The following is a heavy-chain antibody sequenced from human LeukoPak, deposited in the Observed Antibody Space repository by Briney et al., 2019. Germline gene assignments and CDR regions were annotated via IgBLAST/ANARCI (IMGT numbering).Heavy chain of an antibody. Sequence: PSETLSLTCAVYGGSFSGYYWSWIRQPPGKGLEWIGEINHSGSTNYNPSLKSRVTISVDTSKNQFSLKLSSVTAADTAVYYCARDTDSGSYNYWGQGTLVTVFS. D-gene: IGHD3-10*01. CDR1: GGSFSGYY. V-gene: IGHV4-34*01. CDR2: INHSGST. CDR3: ARDTDSGSYNY. J-gene: IGHJ4*02.